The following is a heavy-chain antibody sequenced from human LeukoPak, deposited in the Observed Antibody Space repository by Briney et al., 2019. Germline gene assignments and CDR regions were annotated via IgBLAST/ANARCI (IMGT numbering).Heavy chain of an antibody. CDR2: INPNSGGT. CDR1: GYTFTGYY. D-gene: IGHD6-19*01. V-gene: IGHV1-2*04. Sequence: GASVKVSCKASGYTFTGYYMHWVRQAPGQGLEWMGWINPNSGGTNYAQKFQGWVTMTRDTSISTAYMELSRLRSDDTAVYYCARDRRGIAVAGSPRWFDPWGQGTLVTVSS. J-gene: IGHJ5*02. CDR3: ARDRRGIAVAGSPRWFDP.